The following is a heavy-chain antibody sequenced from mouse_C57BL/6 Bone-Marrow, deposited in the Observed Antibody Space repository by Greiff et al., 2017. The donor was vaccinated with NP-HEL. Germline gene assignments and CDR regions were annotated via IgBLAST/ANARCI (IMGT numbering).Heavy chain of an antibody. Sequence: VQRVESGAELVRPGASVTLSCKASGYTFTDYEMHWVKQTPVHGLEWIGAIDPETGGTAYNQKFKGKAILTADKSSSTAYMELRSLTSEDSAVYYCTLNWDFDYWGQGTTLTVSS. J-gene: IGHJ2*01. D-gene: IGHD4-1*02. CDR3: TLNWDFDY. CDR2: IDPETGGT. V-gene: IGHV1-15*01. CDR1: GYTFTDYE.